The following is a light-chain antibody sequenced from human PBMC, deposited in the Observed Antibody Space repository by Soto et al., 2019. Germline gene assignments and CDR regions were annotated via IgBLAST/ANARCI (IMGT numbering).Light chain of an antibody. V-gene: IGKV3-15*01. Sequence: EIVMTQSPATLSVSPGERATLSCRASQSVSSDLAWYLQKPGQAPSPLVYGASTRATGMPARFSGSGSGTEFTLTISSLQSEDFAVYYCQQYNNWPHTFGQGTKLEIK. CDR2: GAS. J-gene: IGKJ2*01. CDR3: QQYNNWPHT. CDR1: QSVSSD.